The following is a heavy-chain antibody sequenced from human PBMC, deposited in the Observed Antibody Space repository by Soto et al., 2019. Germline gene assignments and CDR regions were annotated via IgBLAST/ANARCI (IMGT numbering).Heavy chain of an antibody. CDR1: GGSISSGGYY. J-gene: IGHJ6*02. V-gene: IGHV4-31*03. D-gene: IGHD6-13*01. Sequence: PSETLSLTCTVSGGSISSGGYYWSWSRQHPGKGLEWIGYIYYSGSTYYNPSLKSRVTISVDTSKNQLSLKLSTVTAADPAVYYCARDRIAAAGIGGYDSYGMDVWGLGPTVTVSS. CDR2: IYYSGST. CDR3: ARDRIAAAGIGGYDSYGMDV.